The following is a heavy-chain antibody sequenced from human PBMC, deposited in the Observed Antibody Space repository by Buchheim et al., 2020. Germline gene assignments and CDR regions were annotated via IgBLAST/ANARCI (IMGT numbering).Heavy chain of an antibody. CDR1: GFTFSSYS. CDR3: ASGNDFWSALGVDYYYYHMDV. V-gene: IGHV3-48*02. Sequence: EVQLVESGGGLVQPGGSLRLSCAASGFTFSSYSMNWVRQAPGKGLEWVSYISSSSSTIYYADSVKGRFTISRDNAKNSLYLQMNSLRDEDTAVYYCASGNDFWSALGVDYYYYHMDVWGKGTT. CDR2: ISSSSSTI. D-gene: IGHD3-3*01. J-gene: IGHJ6*03.